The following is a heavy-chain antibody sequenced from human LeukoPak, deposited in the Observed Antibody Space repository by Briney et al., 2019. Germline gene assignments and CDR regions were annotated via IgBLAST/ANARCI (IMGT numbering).Heavy chain of an antibody. D-gene: IGHD3-22*01. CDR1: GGSISSYY. CDR2: IYYSGST. Sequence: SETLSLTCTVSGGSISSYYWSWIRQPPGKGLEWIGYIYYSGSTNYNPSLKSRVTISVDTSKNQFSLKLSSVTAADTAVYYCARDTPNYYDSSGYTLWGQGTLVAVSS. V-gene: IGHV4-59*12. J-gene: IGHJ4*02. CDR3: ARDTPNYYDSSGYTL.